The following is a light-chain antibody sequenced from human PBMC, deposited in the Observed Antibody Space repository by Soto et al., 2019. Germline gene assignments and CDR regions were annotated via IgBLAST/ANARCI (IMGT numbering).Light chain of an antibody. CDR3: GTWDSTLSAVL. J-gene: IGLJ2*01. Sequence: QSVLPQPPSVSAAPGQMGTLSCSGSSSNIGKNSVSWYQHFPETAPKLLIHDNNKRPSGIPDRFSASRSGTAATLGITGLQTGDEADYYCGTWDSTLSAVLFGAGTKVTVL. V-gene: IGLV1-51*01. CDR2: DNN. CDR1: SSNIGKNS.